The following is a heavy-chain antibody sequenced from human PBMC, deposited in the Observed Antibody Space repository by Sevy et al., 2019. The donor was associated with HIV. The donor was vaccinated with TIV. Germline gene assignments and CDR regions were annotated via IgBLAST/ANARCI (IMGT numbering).Heavy chain of an antibody. Sequence: GGSLRLSCAASGFTFSSYSMNWVRQAPGKGLEWVSSISSSSSYIYYADSVKGRFTISRDNAKNSLYLQMNSLRAEDMAVYYCAREVTYYYYGMDVWGQGTTVTVSS. CDR3: AREVTYYYYGMDV. V-gene: IGHV3-21*01. CDR1: GFTFSSYS. CDR2: ISSSSSYI. D-gene: IGHD4-4*01. J-gene: IGHJ6*02.